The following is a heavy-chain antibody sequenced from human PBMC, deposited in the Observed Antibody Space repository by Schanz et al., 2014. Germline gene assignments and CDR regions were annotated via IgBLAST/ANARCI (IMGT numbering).Heavy chain of an antibody. D-gene: IGHD5-18*01. CDR1: GFTFSDAC. J-gene: IGHJ6*02. CDR2: IKSKTDGGTT. CDR3: ARGGYSYGSGYYAMDV. V-gene: IGHV3-15*05. Sequence: EVQLVESGGGLVKPGGSLRLSCAASGFTFSDACMTWVRQAPGKGLEWVGRIKSKTDGGTTDYAAPVKGRFTISMDNAKSTVYLQMNSLGVEDMAVYYCARGGYSYGSGYYAMDVWGQGTAVTVSS.